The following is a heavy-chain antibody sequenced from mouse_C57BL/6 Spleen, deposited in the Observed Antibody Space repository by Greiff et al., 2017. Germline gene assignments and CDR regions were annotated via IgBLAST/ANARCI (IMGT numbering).Heavy chain of an antibody. D-gene: IGHD1-1*01. J-gene: IGHJ2*01. V-gene: IGHV5-9*01. Sequence: EVMLVESGGGLVKPGGSLKLSCAASGFTFSSYTMSWVRQTPEKRLEWVATISGGGGNTYYPDSVKGRFTISRDNAKNTLYLQMSSLRSEDTALYYCARHGSGSSSYYFDYWGQGTTLTVSS. CDR2: ISGGGGNT. CDR1: GFTFSSYT. CDR3: ARHGSGSSSYYFDY.